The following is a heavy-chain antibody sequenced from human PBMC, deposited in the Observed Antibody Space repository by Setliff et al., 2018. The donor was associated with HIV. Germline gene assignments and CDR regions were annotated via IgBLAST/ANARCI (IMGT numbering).Heavy chain of an antibody. CDR1: GGPISSSSYY. CDR2: IYYSGST. J-gene: IGHJ4*02. Sequence: PSETLSLTCTVSGGPISSSSYYWGWIRQPPGKGLEWIGSIYYSGSTYYNPSLKSRVTISVDTSKNQFSLKVNSVTAADTAVYYCARLYRFSSGYSLGGFDYWGQGTLVTVSS. CDR3: ARLYRFSSGYSLGGFDY. V-gene: IGHV4-39*01. D-gene: IGHD3-22*01.